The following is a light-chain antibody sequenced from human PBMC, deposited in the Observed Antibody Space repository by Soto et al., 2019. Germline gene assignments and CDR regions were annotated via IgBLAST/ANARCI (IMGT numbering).Light chain of an antibody. V-gene: IGKV3-15*01. J-gene: IGKJ4*01. CDR1: QSVSGK. Sequence: ETVMTQSPATLSVSPGERVTLSCRASQSVSGKVAWYQQKPVQPPSLLIYAASTRATGVSARFSGSGSGRKFTLTTTSLQYDDFAVYFCRQYDNWPPVIFGGGTKVEIK. CDR2: AAS. CDR3: RQYDNWPPVI.